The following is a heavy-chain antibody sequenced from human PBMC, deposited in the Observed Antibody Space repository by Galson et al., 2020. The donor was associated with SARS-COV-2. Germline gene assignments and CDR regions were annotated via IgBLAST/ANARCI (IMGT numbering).Heavy chain of an antibody. CDR3: ARRAGSGSLFYFDY. D-gene: IGHD3-10*01. V-gene: IGHV4-59*08. CDR2: FSYSGDT. Sequence: SETLSLTCSVSGDSIRNYYWSWIRQPPGKGLEWIGYFSYSGDTKYNTYLKSRVTISVETSKNQFSLKLTSVTAADTAVYFCARRAGSGSLFYFDYWGQGTLVTVSS. J-gene: IGHJ4*02. CDR1: GDSIRNYY.